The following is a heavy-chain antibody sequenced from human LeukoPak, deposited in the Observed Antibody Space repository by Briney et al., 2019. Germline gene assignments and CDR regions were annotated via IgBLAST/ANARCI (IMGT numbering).Heavy chain of an antibody. V-gene: IGHV3-66*01. CDR1: GFTVSSNY. Sequence: PGGSLRLSCAASGFTVSSNYMSWVRQAPGKGLEWFSVIYSGGSTYYADSVKGRFTISRDNSKNTLYLQMNSLRAEYTAVYYCARDCADYGSGMPGCMRFDPWGQGTLVTVSS. CDR2: IYSGGST. CDR3: ARDCADYGSGMPGCMRFDP. J-gene: IGHJ5*02. D-gene: IGHD3-10*01.